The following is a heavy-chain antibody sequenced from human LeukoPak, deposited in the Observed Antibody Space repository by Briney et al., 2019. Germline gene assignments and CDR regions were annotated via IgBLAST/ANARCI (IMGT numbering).Heavy chain of an antibody. V-gene: IGHV5-51*01. Sequence: NHGESLKISCKGSGYSFTSYWIGWVRQMPGKGLEWMGIIYPGDPDTRYSPSFQGQVTISADKSISTAYLQWSSLKASDTAMYYCARQYYYGSGVYYFDYWGQGTLVTVSS. D-gene: IGHD3-10*01. CDR1: GYSFTSYW. CDR2: IYPGDPDT. J-gene: IGHJ4*02. CDR3: ARQYYYGSGVYYFDY.